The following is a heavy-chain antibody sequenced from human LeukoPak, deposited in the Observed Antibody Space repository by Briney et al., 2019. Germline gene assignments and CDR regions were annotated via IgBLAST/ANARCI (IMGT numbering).Heavy chain of an antibody. CDR2: ISSSSSYI. Sequence: GGSLRLSCAASGFTFSSYSMNWVRQAPGKGLEWVSSISSSSSYIYYADSVEGRFTISRDNAKNSLYLQMNSLRAEDTAVYYCARALRITIPDYWGQGTLVTASS. CDR1: GFTFSSYS. V-gene: IGHV3-21*01. D-gene: IGHD3-3*01. CDR3: ARALRITIPDY. J-gene: IGHJ4*02.